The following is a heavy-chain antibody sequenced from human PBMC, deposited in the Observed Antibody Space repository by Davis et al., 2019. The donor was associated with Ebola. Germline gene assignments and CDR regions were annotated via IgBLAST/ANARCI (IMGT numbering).Heavy chain of an antibody. CDR3: ARRGLLPQEIGF. D-gene: IGHD3-10*01. CDR1: GYTFPYYW. V-gene: IGHV5-10-1*01. Sequence: GEYLKLSRQGSGYTFPYYWITWVRQLPGKGLEWIGRIDPTDSYTYYSPAFQGCVTFSVDKSINTAYLQWSSLEASDTGIYYCARRGLLPQEIGFLGQGTLVTVSS. CDR2: IDPTDSYT. J-gene: IGHJ4*02.